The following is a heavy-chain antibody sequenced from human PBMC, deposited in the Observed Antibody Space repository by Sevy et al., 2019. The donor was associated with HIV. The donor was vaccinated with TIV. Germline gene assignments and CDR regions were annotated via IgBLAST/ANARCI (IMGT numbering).Heavy chain of an antibody. CDR1: GFTFSSFA. Sequence: GGSLRLSCAASGFASGFTFSSFAMSWVRQLPGKGLEWVSTIKGRGGSTYNADSVKGRFTLSRENSNNALFLKMDSLTPDDTALYDCARPSRGIARSSAAFFDSWGHGTLVTVSS. J-gene: IGHJ4*01. CDR2: IKGRGGST. CDR3: ARPSRGIARSSAAFFDS. V-gene: IGHV3-23*01. D-gene: IGHD6-13*01.